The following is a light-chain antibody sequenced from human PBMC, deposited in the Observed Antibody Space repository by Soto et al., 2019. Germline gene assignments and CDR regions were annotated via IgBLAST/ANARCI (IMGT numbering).Light chain of an antibody. J-gene: IGLJ3*02. CDR2: RDI. V-gene: IGLV3-9*01. Sequence: SYELTQPLSVSVARGQTARITCGGNNIGSKNVHWYQQKPGQAPVLVIYRDINRPSGIPERFSGSNSGNTATLTISRAQAGDEADYYCQVWASSNARVFGGGTKGTVL. CDR1: NIGSKN. CDR3: QVWASSNARV.